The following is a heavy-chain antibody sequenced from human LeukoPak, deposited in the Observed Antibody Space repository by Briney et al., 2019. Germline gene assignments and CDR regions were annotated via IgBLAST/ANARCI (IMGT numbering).Heavy chain of an antibody. CDR3: ARDRDYDFWSGRDPNWFDP. V-gene: IGHV1-69*04. CDR2: IIPILGIA. CDR1: GGTFSSYT. J-gene: IGHJ5*02. D-gene: IGHD3-3*01. Sequence: SVKVSCKASGGTFSSYTISWVRQAPGQGLEWMGRIIPILGIANYAQKFQGRVTVTADKSTSTAYMELSSLRSEDTAVYYCARDRDYDFWSGRDPNWFDPWGQGTLVTVSS.